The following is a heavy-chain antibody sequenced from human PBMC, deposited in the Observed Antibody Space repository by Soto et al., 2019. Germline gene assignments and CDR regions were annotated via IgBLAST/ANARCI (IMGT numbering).Heavy chain of an antibody. CDR2: AYHNGLT. CDR1: GDSVTSNVW. J-gene: IGHJ4*02. CDR3: ARDAAVPGESDRFDY. V-gene: IGHV4-4*02. D-gene: IGHD6-19*01. Sequence: SETLSLTCAVSGDSVTSNVWWSWVRQPPGKGLEWIGEAYHNGLTDYNPSLKSRVTMSVDTPKNEFSLKLTSLTAADTAIYYCARDAAVPGESDRFDYWGQGTLVTVSS.